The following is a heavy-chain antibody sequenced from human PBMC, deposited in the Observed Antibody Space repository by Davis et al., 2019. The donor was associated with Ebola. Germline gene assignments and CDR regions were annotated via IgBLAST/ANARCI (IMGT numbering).Heavy chain of an antibody. CDR3: ARDHHIAVAGAPGY. Sequence: ASVKVSCKAYGYTFIDYHIHWVRQAPGQGLEWMGRINPRSGDTNYAQKFQGRVIMTRNTSISTSYMELRSLRSDDTAVYYCARDHHIAVAGAPGYWGQGTLVTVSS. V-gene: IGHV1-2*06. D-gene: IGHD6-19*01. CDR2: INPRSGDT. J-gene: IGHJ4*02. CDR1: GYTFIDYH.